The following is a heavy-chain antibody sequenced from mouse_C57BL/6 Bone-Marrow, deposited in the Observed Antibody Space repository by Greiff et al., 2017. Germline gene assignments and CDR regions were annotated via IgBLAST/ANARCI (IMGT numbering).Heavy chain of an antibody. D-gene: IGHD2-2*01. Sequence: EVKLMESGGGLVKPGGSLKLSCAASGFTFSDYGMHWVRQAPEKGLKWVAYISSGSSTIYYTDPVKGRFTISRANAKNPLFLQMTSLRSEDTAMYYCARGDYAYEGAWFAYWGQGTLVTVSA. CDR3: ARGDYAYEGAWFAY. CDR2: ISSGSSTI. V-gene: IGHV5-17*01. J-gene: IGHJ3*01. CDR1: GFTFSDYG.